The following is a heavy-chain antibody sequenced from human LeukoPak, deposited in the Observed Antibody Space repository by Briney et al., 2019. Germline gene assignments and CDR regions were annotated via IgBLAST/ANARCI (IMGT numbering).Heavy chain of an antibody. J-gene: IGHJ5*02. V-gene: IGHV3-48*03. Sequence: GGSLRLSCAASGFTFSTYEMNWVRQAPGKGLEWVSYISSSGSTIYYADSVKGRFTISRDNAKNSLYLQMNSLRAEDTAVYYCARGAAAGTSWFDPWGQGTLVAVSS. CDR3: ARGAAAGTSWFDP. CDR2: ISSSGSTI. D-gene: IGHD6-13*01. CDR1: GFTFSTYE.